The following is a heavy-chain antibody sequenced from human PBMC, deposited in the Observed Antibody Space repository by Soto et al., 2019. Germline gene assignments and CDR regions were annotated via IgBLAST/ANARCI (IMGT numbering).Heavy chain of an antibody. J-gene: IGHJ5*02. V-gene: IGHV6-1*01. CDR1: GDSVSSYSAA. CDR3: VRDRYSSSGWFDP. CDR2: TYYRSRFFS. D-gene: IGHD3-10*01. Sequence: QTLSLTCAITGDSVSSYSAAWNWIRQSPSGGLEWLGRTYYRSRFFSDYAESVKSRIIINPDTSKNQFSLQLKSVTPEDTAVYYCVRDRYSSSGWFDPWGQGTPVTVSS.